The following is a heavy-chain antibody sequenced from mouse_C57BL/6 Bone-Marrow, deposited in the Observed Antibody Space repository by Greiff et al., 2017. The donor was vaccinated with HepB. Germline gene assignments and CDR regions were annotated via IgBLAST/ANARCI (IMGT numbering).Heavy chain of an antibody. CDR2: INPNNGGT. CDR3: ARPYLTVSFAY. Sequence: EVQLQQSGPELVKPGASVKISCKASGYTFTDYYMNWVKQSHGKSLEWIGDINPNNGGTSYNQKFKGKATLTVDKSSSTAYMELRSLTSEYSAVYYFARPYLTVSFAYWGQVTLVTVSA. CDR1: GYTFTDYY. J-gene: IGHJ3*01. V-gene: IGHV1-26*01. D-gene: IGHD4-1*01.